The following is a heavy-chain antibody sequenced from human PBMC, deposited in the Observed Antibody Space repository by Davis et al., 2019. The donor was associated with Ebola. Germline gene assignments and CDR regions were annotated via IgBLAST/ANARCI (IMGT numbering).Heavy chain of an antibody. Sequence: ASVKVSCKASGYTFTSYYMHWVRHAPGQGLEWMGIINPSGGSTSYAQKFQGRVTMTRDTSTSTVYMELSSLRSEDTAVYYCARDLFIYSNYGMGYYYGMDVWGQGTTVTVSS. CDR2: INPSGGST. J-gene: IGHJ6*02. V-gene: IGHV1-46*01. CDR1: GYTFTSYY. CDR3: ARDLFIYSNYGMGYYYGMDV. D-gene: IGHD4-11*01.